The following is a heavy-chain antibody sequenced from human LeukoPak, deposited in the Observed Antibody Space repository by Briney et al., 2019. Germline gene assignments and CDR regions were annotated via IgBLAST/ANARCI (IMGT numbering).Heavy chain of an antibody. CDR1: GFTFGSYT. CDR3: ASPGQQLVRGPSFDY. V-gene: IGHV3-48*01. Sequence: GGSLRLSCAVSGFTFGSYTMNWVRQAPGKGLEWVSHISSTSTTYYADSVKGRFTISRDNSKNTLYLQMNSLRAEDTAVYYCASPGQQLVRGPSFDYWGQGTLVTVSS. J-gene: IGHJ4*02. CDR2: ISSTSTT. D-gene: IGHD6-13*01.